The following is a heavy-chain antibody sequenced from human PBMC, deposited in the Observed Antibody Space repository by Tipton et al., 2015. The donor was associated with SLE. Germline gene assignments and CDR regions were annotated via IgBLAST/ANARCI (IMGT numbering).Heavy chain of an antibody. J-gene: IGHJ4*02. V-gene: IGHV4-59*01. CDR1: GGSISSYY. D-gene: IGHD6-13*01. Sequence: TLSLTCTVSGGSISSYYWSWIRQPPGKGLEWIGYIYYSGGTNYNPSLKSRVTISVDTSKNQFSLKLSSVTAADTAVYYCARSSWYSSSPSEYWGQGTLVTVSS. CDR3: ARSSWYSSSPSEY. CDR2: IYYSGGT.